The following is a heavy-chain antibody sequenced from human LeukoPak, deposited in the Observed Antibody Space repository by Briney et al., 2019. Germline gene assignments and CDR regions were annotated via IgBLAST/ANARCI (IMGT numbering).Heavy chain of an antibody. D-gene: IGHD3-3*01. J-gene: IGHJ6*02. CDR1: GGSISSYY. V-gene: IGHV4-59*01. Sequence: PSETLSLTCTVSGGSISSYYWSWIRQPPGKGLEWIGYIYYSGSTNYNPSLKSRVTISVDTSKNQFSLKLSSVTAADTAVYYCARGFWSGYYAWAAYYYYGMDVWGQGTTVTVSS. CDR3: ARGFWSGYYAWAAYYYYGMDV. CDR2: IYYSGST.